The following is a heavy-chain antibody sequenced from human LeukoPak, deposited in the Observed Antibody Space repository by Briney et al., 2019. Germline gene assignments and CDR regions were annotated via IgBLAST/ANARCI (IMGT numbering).Heavy chain of an antibody. D-gene: IGHD3-22*01. CDR2: IYYSGST. CDR1: GGSISSRSYY. V-gene: IGHV4-39*07. CDR3: ARVGYYDPSLDY. Sequence: SETLSLTCTASGGSISSRSYYWGWIRQPPGKGLEWIVSIYYSGSTYYNPSLKSRVTISVDTSKNQFSRKLSSVTAADTAVYYCARVGYYDPSLDYWGQGTLVTVSS. J-gene: IGHJ4*02.